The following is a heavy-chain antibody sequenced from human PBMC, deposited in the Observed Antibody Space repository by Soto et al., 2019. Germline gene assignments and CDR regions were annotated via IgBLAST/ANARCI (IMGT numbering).Heavy chain of an antibody. Sequence: ASVKVSCKASGYAFTAYFLHWVRQAPGQGLEWIGIINPLGVSTYYAQQFQGRVTMTRDTSTSTVNMELSGLRSEDTAVYYCAKDPRVVVVAATRYYYYGMDVWGQGTTVTVSS. D-gene: IGHD2-15*01. J-gene: IGHJ6*02. CDR3: AKDPRVVVVAATRYYYYGMDV. CDR2: INPLGVST. V-gene: IGHV1-46*01. CDR1: GYAFTAYF.